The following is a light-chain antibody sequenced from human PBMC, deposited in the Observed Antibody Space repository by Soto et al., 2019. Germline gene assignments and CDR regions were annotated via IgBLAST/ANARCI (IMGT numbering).Light chain of an antibody. J-gene: IGLJ3*02. Sequence: QSVLTQPASVSGSPGQSITISCTGTSSDVGGYNYVSWYQQHPGKAPKVMIYEVSNRPSGVSNRFSGSKSGNTASLTIPGLQAEDEADYYCSSYTTSSTLVFGGGTKLTVL. CDR3: SSYTTSSTLV. CDR2: EVS. V-gene: IGLV2-14*01. CDR1: SSDVGGYNY.